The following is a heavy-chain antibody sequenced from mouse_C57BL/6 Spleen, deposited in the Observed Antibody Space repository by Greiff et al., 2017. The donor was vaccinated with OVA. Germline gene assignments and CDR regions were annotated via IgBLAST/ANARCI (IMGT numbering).Heavy chain of an antibody. CDR3: TTGASTIVTPTKYFDV. CDR2: IDPENGDT. V-gene: IGHV14-4*01. D-gene: IGHD2-5*01. CDR1: GFNIKDDY. Sequence: EVHLVESGAELVRPGASVKLSCTASGFNIKDDYMHWVKQRPEQGLEWIGWIDPENGDTEYASKFQGKATITADTSSNTAYLQRSSLTSEDTAVYYCTTGASTIVTPTKYFDVWGTGTTVTVSS. J-gene: IGHJ1*03.